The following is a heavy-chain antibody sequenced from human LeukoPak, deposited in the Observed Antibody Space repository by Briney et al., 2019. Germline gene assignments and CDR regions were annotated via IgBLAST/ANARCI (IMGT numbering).Heavy chain of an antibody. V-gene: IGHV3-30*02. CDR3: AKGGLATGYLDY. Sequence: SGGSLRLSCAASGFTFSSYGMHWVRQAPGKGLEWVAFIRYDGSNKYYADSVKGRFTISRDNSKNTLYLQMNSLRVEDTALYNCAKGGLATGYLDYWGQGTLVTVSS. CDR1: GFTFSSYG. CDR2: IRYDGSNK. J-gene: IGHJ4*02. D-gene: IGHD2-8*02.